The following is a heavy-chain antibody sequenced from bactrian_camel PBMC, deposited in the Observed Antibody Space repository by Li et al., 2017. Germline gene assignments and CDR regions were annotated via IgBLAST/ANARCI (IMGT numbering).Heavy chain of an antibody. CDR1: PYTAEAYC. D-gene: IGHD5*01. J-gene: IGHJ6*01. CDR2: LDEHGNT. V-gene: IGHV3S55*01. Sequence: HVQLVESGGGSVQAGGELRLSCAAAPYTAEAYCLGWFRQAPGKEEREGVATLDEHGNTDYAESVKGRFTISQDSAKNILYLQMDSLKPEDTAIYYCGAVPKGSLCRYDNFAYSGQGTQVTVS. CDR3: GAVPKGSLCRYDNFAY.